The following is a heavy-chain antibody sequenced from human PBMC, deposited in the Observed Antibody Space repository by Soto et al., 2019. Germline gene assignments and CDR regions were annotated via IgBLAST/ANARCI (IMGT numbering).Heavy chain of an antibody. V-gene: IGHV3-48*01. Sequence: GGSLRLSCGASGFTFSSSNMNWVRQAPGKGLEWISYISFSSSTIYYADSVKGRFTISRDNAKKSLYLQMNSLRAEDTAVYYCARWISLVRGVINDYWGQGTLVTVSS. CDR1: GFTFSSSN. CDR3: ARWISLVRGVINDY. J-gene: IGHJ4*02. CDR2: ISFSSSTI. D-gene: IGHD3-10*01.